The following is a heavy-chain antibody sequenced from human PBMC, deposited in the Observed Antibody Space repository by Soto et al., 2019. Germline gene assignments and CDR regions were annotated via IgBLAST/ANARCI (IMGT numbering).Heavy chain of an antibody. CDR1: GGAVSSGSSQ. V-gene: IGHV4-61*01. J-gene: IGHJ6*01. CDR2: IYYTGST. CDR3: ARLHFYDFWSGSVQMDV. D-gene: IGHD3-3*01. Sequence: SQTLCLTCTLCGGAVSSGSSQRSVSRQSPWPGLEWIGYIYYTGSTNYNPSPQIRVTISVDTSTNQFSLKLTSVTAADTALYFCARLHFYDFWSGSVQMDVWGQGTTLPVSS.